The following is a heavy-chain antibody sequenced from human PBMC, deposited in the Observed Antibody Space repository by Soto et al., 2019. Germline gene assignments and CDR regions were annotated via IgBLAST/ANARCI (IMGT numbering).Heavy chain of an antibody. D-gene: IGHD4-17*01. CDR3: ARDAGAADEYGVAYYYYGMDV. CDR2: ISAYNGNT. CDR1: GYTFTSYG. Sequence: ASVKVSCKASGYTFTSYGISWVRQAPGQGLEWMGWISAYNGNTNYAQKLQGRVTMTTDTSTSTAYMELRSLRSDDTAVYYCARDAGAADEYGVAYYYYGMDVWGQGTTVTVSS. V-gene: IGHV1-18*01. J-gene: IGHJ6*02.